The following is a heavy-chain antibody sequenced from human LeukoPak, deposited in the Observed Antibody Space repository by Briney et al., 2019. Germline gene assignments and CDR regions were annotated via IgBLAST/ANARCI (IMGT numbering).Heavy chain of an antibody. D-gene: IGHD5-18*01. CDR1: GLTVSNHW. CDR3: ASLDTAKQPLANH. J-gene: IGHJ5*02. V-gene: IGHV3-7*03. CDR2: IREERGQE. Sequence: GSLELSCVASGLTVSNHWMSWVRQAPGKGLEWVANIREERGQEYYVDSVKGRFTISKNSAKNSLYLQMNTLRVEDTAMYYCASLDTAKQPLANHWGQGTLVTVSS.